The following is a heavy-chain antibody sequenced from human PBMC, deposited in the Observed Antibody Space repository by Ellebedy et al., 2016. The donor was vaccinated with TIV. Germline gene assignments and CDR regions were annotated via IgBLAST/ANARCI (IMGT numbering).Heavy chain of an antibody. V-gene: IGHV3-21*04. CDR2: ISNTGSRT. Sequence: GESLKISCAASGFTFSPYAMAWVRQAPGKGLEWVSTISNTGSRTYYADSVKGRFTISRDNAKNSLYPQINSLRAEDTALYYCAKGRGGGSDSSAPRYYFDYWGLGTLVTVSS. CDR3: AKGRGGGSDSSAPRYYFDY. J-gene: IGHJ4*02. CDR1: GFTFSPYA. D-gene: IGHD3-22*01.